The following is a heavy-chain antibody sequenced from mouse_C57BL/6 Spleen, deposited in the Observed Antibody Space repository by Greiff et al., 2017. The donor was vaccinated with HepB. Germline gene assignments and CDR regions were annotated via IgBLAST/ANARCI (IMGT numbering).Heavy chain of an antibody. V-gene: IGHV1-82*01. D-gene: IGHD3-3*01. CDR1: GYAFSSSW. CDR2: IYPGDGDT. J-gene: IGHJ1*03. Sequence: QVQLKQSGPELVKPGASVKISCKASGYAFSSSWMNWVKQRPGKGLEWIGRIYPGDGDTNYNGKFKGKATLTADKSSSTAYMQLSSLTSEDSAVYFCARGGLRGYFDVWGTGTTVTVSS. CDR3: ARGGLRGYFDV.